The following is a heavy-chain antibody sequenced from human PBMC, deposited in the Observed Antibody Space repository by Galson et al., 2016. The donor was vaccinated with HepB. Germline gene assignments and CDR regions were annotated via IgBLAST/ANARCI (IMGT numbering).Heavy chain of an antibody. CDR1: GFTFSSYS. J-gene: IGHJ4*02. CDR3: AYVPSAVRSIDQ. Sequence: SLRLSCAASGFTFSSYSMNWVRQAPGKGLEWVSYISTGAGSTYYADAVKGRFTISRDNGANSLFLQMNSLRVEYTAVYFCAYVPSAVRSIDQWGQGALVTVSS. V-gene: IGHV3-48*03. D-gene: IGHD3-16*01. CDR2: ISTGAGST.